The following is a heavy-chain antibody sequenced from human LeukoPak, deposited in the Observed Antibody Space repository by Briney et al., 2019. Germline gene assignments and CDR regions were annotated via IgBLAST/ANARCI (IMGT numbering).Heavy chain of an antibody. V-gene: IGHV4-34*01. J-gene: IGHJ4*02. CDR2: INHSGST. Sequence: SETLSLTCAVYGGSFSGYCWSWIRQPPGKGLEWIGEINHSGSTNYNPSLKSRVTISVDTSKNQFSLKLSSVTAADTAVYYCAIPGYSSSWYGIDYWGQGTLVTVSS. CDR3: AIPGYSSSWYGIDY. CDR1: GGSFSGYC. D-gene: IGHD6-13*01.